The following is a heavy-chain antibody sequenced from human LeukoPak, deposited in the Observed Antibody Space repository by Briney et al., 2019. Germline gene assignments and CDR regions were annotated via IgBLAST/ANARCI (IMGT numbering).Heavy chain of an antibody. CDR3: ARDTTGTTFTFDY. CDR1: GFTFSSYG. J-gene: IGHJ4*02. D-gene: IGHD1-7*01. Sequence: PGGSLRLSCAASGFTFSSYGMHWVRQAPGKGLEWVAVIWYDGSNKYCADSVKGRFTISRDSSKNTLYLQMNSLRAEDTAVYYCARDTTGTTFTFDYWGQGTLVTVSS. CDR2: IWYDGSNK. V-gene: IGHV3-33*01.